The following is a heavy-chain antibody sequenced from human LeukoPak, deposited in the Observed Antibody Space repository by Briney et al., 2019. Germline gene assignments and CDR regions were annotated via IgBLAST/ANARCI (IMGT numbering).Heavy chain of an antibody. J-gene: IGHJ4*02. CDR3: VRVGRSLHWNPDF. CDR2: ISYSGKS. CDR1: GGSMSDYY. V-gene: IGHV4-59*01. Sequence: PSETLSLTCTVSGGSMSDYYWGCIRQPPGKGLEWIGYISYSGKSNSNPSLKSRLTMSVDMSKNQFSLKLASVTAADTAVYYCVRVGRSLHWNPDFWGLGTLVTVSS. D-gene: IGHD1-1*01.